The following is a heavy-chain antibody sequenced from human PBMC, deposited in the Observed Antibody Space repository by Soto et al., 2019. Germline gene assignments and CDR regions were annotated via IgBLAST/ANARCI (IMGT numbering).Heavy chain of an antibody. CDR2: IYYSGST. CDR3: ARELAAAGRRSWFDP. V-gene: IGHV4-59*08. CDR1: GGSISPYY. D-gene: IGHD6-13*01. J-gene: IGHJ5*02. Sequence: LTCTVSGGSISPYYWSWIRQPPGKGLEWIGYIYYSGSTNYNPSLKSRVTISVDTSKNQFSLKLSSVTAADTAVYYCARELAAAGRRSWFDPWGQGTLVTVSS.